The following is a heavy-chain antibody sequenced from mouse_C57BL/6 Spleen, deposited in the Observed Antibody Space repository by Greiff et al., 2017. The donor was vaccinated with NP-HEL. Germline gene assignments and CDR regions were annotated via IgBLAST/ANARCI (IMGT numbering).Heavy chain of an antibody. J-gene: IGHJ1*03. CDR2: IRSKSSNYAT. CDR3: VRGPYSNYEDWYFDV. Sequence: DVMLVESGGGLVQPKGSLKLSCAASGFTFNTYAMHWVRQAPGKGLEWVARIRSKSSNYATYYADSVKDRFTISRDDSQSMLYLQMNNLKTEDTAMYYCVRGPYSNYEDWYFDVWGTGTTVTVSS. CDR1: GFTFNTYA. V-gene: IGHV10-3*01. D-gene: IGHD2-5*01.